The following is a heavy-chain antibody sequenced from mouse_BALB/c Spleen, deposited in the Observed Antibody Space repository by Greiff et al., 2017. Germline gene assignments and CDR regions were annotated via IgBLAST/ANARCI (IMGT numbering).Heavy chain of an antibody. CDR2: IRNKANGYTT. CDR3: ARRSNYHYAMDY. CDR1: GFTFTDYY. V-gene: IGHV7-3*02. J-gene: IGHJ4*01. D-gene: IGHD2-5*01. Sequence: EVKLEESGGGLVQPGGSLRLSCATSGFTFTDYYMSWVRQPPGKALEWLGFIRNKANGYTTEYSASVKGRFTISRDNSQSILYLQMNTLRAEDSATYYCARRSNYHYAMDYWGQGTSVTVSS.